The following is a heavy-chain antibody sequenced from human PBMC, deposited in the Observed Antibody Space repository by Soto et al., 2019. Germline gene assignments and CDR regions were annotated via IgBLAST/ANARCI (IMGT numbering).Heavy chain of an antibody. CDR3: ARFLSTYYYDSSGYPPYYFDY. CDR2: ISAYNGNT. V-gene: IGHV1-18*01. D-gene: IGHD3-22*01. Sequence: GASVKVSCKASGYTFTSYGISWVRQAPGQGLEWMGWISAYNGNTNYAQKLQGRVTMTTDTSTSTAYMELRSLRSDDTAVYYCARFLSTYYYDSSGYPPYYFDYWGQGTLVTVSS. CDR1: GYTFTSYG. J-gene: IGHJ4*02.